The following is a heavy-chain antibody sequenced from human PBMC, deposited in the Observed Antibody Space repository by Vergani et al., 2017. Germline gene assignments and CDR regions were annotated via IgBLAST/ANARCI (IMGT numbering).Heavy chain of an antibody. J-gene: IGHJ6*02. Sequence: QVQLVESGGGVVQPGRSLRLSCAASGFTFSSYGMHWVRQAPGKGLEWVAVIWYDGSNKYYADSVKGRFTISRDNSKNTLYLQMNSLRAEDTAVYYCARATFGYYYYGMDVWGQGTTVTVSS. CDR2: IWYDGSNK. D-gene: IGHD3-10*01. CDR3: ARATFGYYYYGMDV. V-gene: IGHV3-33*01. CDR1: GFTFSSYG.